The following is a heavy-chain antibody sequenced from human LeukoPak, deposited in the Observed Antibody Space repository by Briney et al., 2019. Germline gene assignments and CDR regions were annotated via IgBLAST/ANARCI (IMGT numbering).Heavy chain of an antibody. Sequence: GASVAVSCTASGYTFTSYGIRWVRQAPGQGLEWMGWISAYNGNTNYAQNLPGRVTMTTATSPSTAYTELRSLRSHDPARYYFPRAVQLWYSAWFGPWGQGTLVTVSS. D-gene: IGHD5-18*01. J-gene: IGHJ5*02. CDR3: PRAVQLWYSAWFGP. CDR1: GYTFTSYG. CDR2: ISAYNGNT. V-gene: IGHV1-18*01.